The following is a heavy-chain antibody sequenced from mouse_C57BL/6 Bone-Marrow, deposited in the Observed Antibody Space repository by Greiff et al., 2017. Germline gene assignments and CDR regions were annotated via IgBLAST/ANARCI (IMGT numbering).Heavy chain of an antibody. CDR3: ARHDGYYPWFAY. D-gene: IGHD2-3*01. CDR2: INSDGGST. J-gene: IGHJ3*01. V-gene: IGHV5-2*01. Sequence: EVKVVESGGGLVQPGESLKLSCESNEYEFPSHDMSWVRKTPEKRLELVAAINSDGGSTYYPDTMERRFIISRDNTRKTLYLQMSSLRSEDTALYYCARHDGYYPWFAYWGQGTLVTVSA. CDR1: EYEFPSHD.